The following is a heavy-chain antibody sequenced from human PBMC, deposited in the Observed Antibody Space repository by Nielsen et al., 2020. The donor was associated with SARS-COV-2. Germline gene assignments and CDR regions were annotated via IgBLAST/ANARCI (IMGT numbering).Heavy chain of an antibody. CDR1: GFTFDDYG. Sequence: GGSLRLSCAASGFTFDDYGMSWVRQAPGKGLEWVSGINWNGGSTGYADSVKGRFTISRDNAKNSLYLQMNSLRAEDTALYHCARGNYYDFWSGLPNAFDIWGQGTMVTVSS. V-gene: IGHV3-20*01. CDR2: INWNGGST. D-gene: IGHD3-3*01. J-gene: IGHJ3*02. CDR3: ARGNYYDFWSGLPNAFDI.